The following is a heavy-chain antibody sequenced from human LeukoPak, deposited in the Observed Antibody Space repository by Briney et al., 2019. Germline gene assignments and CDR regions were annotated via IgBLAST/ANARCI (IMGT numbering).Heavy chain of an antibody. D-gene: IGHD6-13*01. CDR1: GFTFSSYA. CDR2: ISGSGGST. J-gene: IGHJ4*02. V-gene: IGHV3-23*01. CDR3: AKDVDPHSSSWYYY. Sequence: GGSLRLSCAASGFTFSSYAMSWVRQAPGKGLEWVSAISGSGGSTYYADSVKGRFTISRDNSKNTLYLQMNSLRAEDTAVYYCAKDVDPHSSSWYYYWGQGTLVTVSS.